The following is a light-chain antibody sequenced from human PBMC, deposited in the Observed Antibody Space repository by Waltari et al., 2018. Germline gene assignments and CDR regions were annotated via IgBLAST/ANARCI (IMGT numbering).Light chain of an antibody. CDR3: QSTDSSGIL. J-gene: IGLJ3*02. V-gene: IGLV3-25*03. Sequence: SYELTQSPSMTVSPGQTARITCSEDALPRQLSYWYQQKPGKATVMVLYKDRERPSGLPERFSGSKSGTTATLTISGVQAEDEADYYCQSTDSSGILFGGGTKLAVL. CDR1: ALPRQL. CDR2: KDR.